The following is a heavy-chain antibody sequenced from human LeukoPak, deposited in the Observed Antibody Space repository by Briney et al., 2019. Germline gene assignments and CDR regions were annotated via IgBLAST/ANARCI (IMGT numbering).Heavy chain of an antibody. CDR1: GYTFTRYY. Sequence: GASVTVSCKASGYTFTRYYMHWVRQAPGQGLEWLGWINPNSGGTNYAQKFQGRVTMTRDTSISTAYMELSRLRSDDTAVYYCARGDHLTYYYDSSADYWGQRTLVTVSS. D-gene: IGHD3-22*01. CDR3: ARGDHLTYYYDSSADY. CDR2: INPNSGGT. J-gene: IGHJ4*02. V-gene: IGHV1-2*02.